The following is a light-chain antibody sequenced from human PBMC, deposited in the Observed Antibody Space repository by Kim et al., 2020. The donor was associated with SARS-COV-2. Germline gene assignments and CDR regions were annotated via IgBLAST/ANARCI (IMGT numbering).Light chain of an antibody. CDR1: QGISNY. CDR2: AAS. CDR3: QKYNSAPPT. V-gene: IGKV1-27*01. Sequence: ASVGDRVTISCRASQGISNYLAWYQQKPGKVPKLLIYAASALQSGVPSRFSGSGAGTDFTLTISSLQPEDVATYYCQKYNSAPPTFGQGTKVDIK. J-gene: IGKJ1*01.